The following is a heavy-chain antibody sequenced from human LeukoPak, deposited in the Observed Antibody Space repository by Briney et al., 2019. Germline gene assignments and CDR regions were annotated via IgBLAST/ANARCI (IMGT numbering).Heavy chain of an antibody. CDR1: GFTFSSYA. D-gene: IGHD3-3*01. CDR3: ARGPIYYDFWSGYYGWRNWFDP. V-gene: IGHV3-30-3*01. Sequence: GRSLRLSCAASGFTFSSYAMHWVRQAPGVGLEWVAVISYDGSNKYYADSVKGRFTISRDNSKNTLYLQMNSLRAEDTAVYYCARGPIYYDFWSGYYGWRNWFDPWGQGTLVTVSS. CDR2: ISYDGSNK. J-gene: IGHJ5*02.